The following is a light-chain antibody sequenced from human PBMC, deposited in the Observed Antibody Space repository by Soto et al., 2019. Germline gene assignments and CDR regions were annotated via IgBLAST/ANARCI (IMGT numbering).Light chain of an antibody. V-gene: IGKV3-11*01. Sequence: EMVLTQSPATLSLSPGESATLSCRASQNVGLNFAWYQQNSGQPPRLLIHTASSRATGIPARFSGSGSRTDFTLTISSLEPEDIAVYYCQERGRWPRATFGGGTKVEMK. CDR3: QERGRWPRAT. CDR1: QNVGLN. CDR2: TAS. J-gene: IGKJ4*01.